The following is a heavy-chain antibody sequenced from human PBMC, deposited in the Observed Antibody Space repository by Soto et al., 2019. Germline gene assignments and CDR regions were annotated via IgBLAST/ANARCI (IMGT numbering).Heavy chain of an antibody. V-gene: IGHV1-69*13. CDR1: GGTFSSYA. CDR2: IIPIFGTA. CDR3: ARDEGSGSYYNQFDY. D-gene: IGHD3-10*01. Sequence: SVKVSCKASGGTFSSYAISWVRQAPGQGLEWMGGIIPIFGTANYAQKFQGRVTITADESTSTAYMELSSLRSEDTAVYYCARDEGSGSYYNQFDYWGQGTLVTVSS. J-gene: IGHJ4*02.